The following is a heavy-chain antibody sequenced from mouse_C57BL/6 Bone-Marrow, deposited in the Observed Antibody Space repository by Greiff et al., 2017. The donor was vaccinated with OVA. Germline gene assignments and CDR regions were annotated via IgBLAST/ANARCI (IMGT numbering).Heavy chain of an antibody. V-gene: IGHV1-72*01. CDR1: GYTFTSYW. CDR2: IAPNSGGT. CDR3: ARWDTTVPFAY. D-gene: IGHD1-1*01. Sequence: QVQLQQPGAELVKPGASVKLSCKASGYTFTSYWMHWVKQRPGRGLEWIGRIAPNSGGTKYNEKFKSKATLTVDKPSSTAYMQLSSLTSEDSAVYYCARWDTTVPFAYWGQGTLVTVSA. J-gene: IGHJ3*01.